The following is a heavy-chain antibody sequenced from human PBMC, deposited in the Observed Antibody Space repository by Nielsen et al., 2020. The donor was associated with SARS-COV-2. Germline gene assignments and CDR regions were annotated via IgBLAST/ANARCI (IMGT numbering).Heavy chain of an antibody. CDR1: GFTFDDYA. V-gene: IGHV3-20*04. CDR3: ANLEVATDY. J-gene: IGHJ4*02. CDR2: INWNGGST. Sequence: GESLKISCAASGFTFDDYAMHWVRQAPGKGLEWVSGINWNGGSTGYADSVKGRFTISRDNAKNSLYLQMNSLRAEDTALYYCANLEVATDYWGQGTLVTVSS. D-gene: IGHD5-12*01.